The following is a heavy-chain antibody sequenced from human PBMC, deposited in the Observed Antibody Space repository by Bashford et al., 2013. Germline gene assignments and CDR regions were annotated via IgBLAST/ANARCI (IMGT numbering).Heavy chain of an antibody. CDR1: GFSFSSYE. CDR3: AKWLAAITGTTGATSNFDC. D-gene: IGHD1-7*01. CDR2: ISYDGRET. Sequence: GGSLRLSCAAAGFSFSSYEMNWVRQAPGEGLEWVAVISYDGRETHYADSVKGRFTISRDNSKNTLYLQMNSLRAEDTAIYYCAKWLAAITGTTGATSNFDCWGQGTLVTVSS. V-gene: IGHV3-30-3*02. J-gene: IGHJ4*02.